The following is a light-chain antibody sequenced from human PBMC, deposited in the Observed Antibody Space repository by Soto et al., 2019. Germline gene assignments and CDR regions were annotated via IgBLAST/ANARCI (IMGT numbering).Light chain of an antibody. Sequence: EIVLTQSPATLSLSPGERATLSCGASQSIGNNYLAWYQQKPGLAPRLLIYGTSSRATGIPDRFSGSGSGTDFTLSISRLEPEDFAVYYCQHYPTAPLTFGGGTK. CDR2: GTS. CDR1: QSIGNNY. CDR3: QHYPTAPLT. V-gene: IGKV3D-20*01. J-gene: IGKJ4*01.